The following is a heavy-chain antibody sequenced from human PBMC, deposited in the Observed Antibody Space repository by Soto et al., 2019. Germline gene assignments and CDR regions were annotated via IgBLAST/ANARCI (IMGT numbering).Heavy chain of an antibody. CDR2: ISDSGGTT. CDR1: GFTFSSYA. D-gene: IGHD6-19*01. CDR3: VKDPHSSGWSHNWFDS. Sequence: EVQLLESGGGLVQPGGSLRLSCAASGFTFSSYAMNWVRQVPGEGLEWVSLISDSGGTTYYADSVKGRFTISRDNSRNTLYLQMNTLRAEDTAVYYCVKDPHSSGWSHNWFDSWGQGTLVTVSS. J-gene: IGHJ5*01. V-gene: IGHV3-23*01.